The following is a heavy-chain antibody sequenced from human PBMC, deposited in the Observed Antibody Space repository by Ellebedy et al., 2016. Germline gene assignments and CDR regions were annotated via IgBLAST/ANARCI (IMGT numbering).Heavy chain of an antibody. CDR3: ARARYCSGGSCYFDY. CDR1: GGSFSGYY. V-gene: IGHV4-34*01. CDR2: INHSGST. J-gene: IGHJ4*02. Sequence: SETLSLXXAVYGGSFSGYYWSWIRQPPGKGLEWIGEINHSGSTNYNPSLKSRVTISVDTSKNQFSLKLSSVTAADTAVYYCARARYCSGGSCYFDYWGQGTLVTVSS. D-gene: IGHD2-15*01.